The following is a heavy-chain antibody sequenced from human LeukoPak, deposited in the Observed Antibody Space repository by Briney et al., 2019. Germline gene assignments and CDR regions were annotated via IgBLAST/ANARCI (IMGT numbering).Heavy chain of an antibody. J-gene: IGHJ4*02. CDR3: ARELYSSSLEPFDY. CDR2: INPNSGGT. V-gene: IGHV1-2*02. Sequence: ASVKVSCKASGYTFTGYYMHWVRQAPGQGLEWIGWINPNSGGTNYAQKFQGRVTMTRDTSISTAYMELSRLRSDDTAVYYCARELYSSSLEPFDYWGQGTLVTVSS. CDR1: GYTFTGYY. D-gene: IGHD6-6*01.